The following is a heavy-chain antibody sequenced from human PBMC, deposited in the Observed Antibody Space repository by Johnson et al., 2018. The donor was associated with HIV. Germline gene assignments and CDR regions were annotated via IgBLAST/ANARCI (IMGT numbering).Heavy chain of an antibody. CDR1: GFTFSSYG. V-gene: IGHV3-30*03. CDR3: ARVPSRSSWYTAFDI. CDR2: ISYDGSNK. J-gene: IGHJ3*02. Sequence: QVQLVESGGGVVQPGGSLRLSCAASGFTFSSYGMHWVRQAPGTGLEWVAVISYDGSNKDYADSVKGRFTISRDNSKNTLYLQMNSLRADDTAVYYCARVPSRSSWYTAFDIWGQGTTVTVSS. D-gene: IGHD6-13*01.